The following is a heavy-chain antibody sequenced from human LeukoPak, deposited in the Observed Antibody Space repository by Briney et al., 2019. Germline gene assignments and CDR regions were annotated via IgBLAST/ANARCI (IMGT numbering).Heavy chain of an antibody. CDR1: GFTFSSYG. J-gene: IGHJ4*02. CDR3: AADSIAATGTWSYFDF. Sequence: GGSLRLSCAASGFTFSSYGMHWVRQAPGKGLEWVAVIWYDGNNKYYADSVKDRFTISRDNSKNTLYLQTSSLRADDTAVYYCAADSIAATGTWSYFDFWGQGTLVTVSS. D-gene: IGHD6-13*01. CDR2: IWYDGNNK. V-gene: IGHV3-33*01.